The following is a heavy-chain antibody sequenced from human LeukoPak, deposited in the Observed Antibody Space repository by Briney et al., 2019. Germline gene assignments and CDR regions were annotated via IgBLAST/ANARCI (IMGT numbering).Heavy chain of an antibody. CDR1: GFTFSTYW. Sequence: GGSLRLSCAASGFTFSTYWMFWVRQAPGKGPEWVANIKEDGSEKYYADSVKGRFTISRDNSKNTLYLQMNSLRAEDTAVYYCARGDYAYYGMDVWGQGTTVTVSS. CDR2: IKEDGSEK. V-gene: IGHV3-7*01. CDR3: ARGDYAYYGMDV. J-gene: IGHJ6*02.